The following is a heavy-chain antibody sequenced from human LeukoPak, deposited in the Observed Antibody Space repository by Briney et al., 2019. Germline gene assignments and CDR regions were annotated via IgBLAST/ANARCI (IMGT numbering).Heavy chain of an antibody. Sequence: ASVKVSFKASGYTFTGYYMHWVRQAPGQGLEWMGWINPNSGVTNYAQKFQGRVTMTRDTSISTAYMDLSRLTSDDTAVYYCARRYCSGGICYSVADYWGQGTLVTVSS. CDR3: ARRYCSGGICYSVADY. J-gene: IGHJ4*02. CDR1: GYTFTGYY. V-gene: IGHV1-2*02. D-gene: IGHD2-15*01. CDR2: INPNSGVT.